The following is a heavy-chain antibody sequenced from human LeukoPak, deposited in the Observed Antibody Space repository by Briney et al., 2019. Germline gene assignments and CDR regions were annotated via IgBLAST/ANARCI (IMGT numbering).Heavy chain of an antibody. J-gene: IGHJ5*02. V-gene: IGHV1-69*13. CDR1: GGTFSSYA. D-gene: IGHD6-25*01. CDR2: IIPIFGTA. CDR3: ARCGSGVENWFDP. Sequence: SVKVSCKASGGTFSSYAISWVRQAPGQGLEWMGGIIPIFGTANYAQKSQGRVTITADESTSTAYMELSSLRSEDTAVYYCARCGSGVENWFDPWGQGTLVTVSS.